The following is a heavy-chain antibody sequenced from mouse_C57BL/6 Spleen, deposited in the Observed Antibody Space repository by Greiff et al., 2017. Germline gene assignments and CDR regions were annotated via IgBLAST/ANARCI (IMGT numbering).Heavy chain of an antibody. V-gene: IGHV5-17*01. Sequence: EVHLVESGGGLVKPGGSLKLSCAASGFTFSDYGMHWVRQAPEKGLEWVAYISSGSSTIYYADTVKGRFTFSRDNAKNTLFLHMTRRRSEDTAMYYCARPGDYYGSSGDFDVWGTGTTVTVSS. CDR3: ARPGDYYGSSGDFDV. J-gene: IGHJ1*03. CDR1: GFTFSDYG. D-gene: IGHD1-1*01. CDR2: ISSGSSTI.